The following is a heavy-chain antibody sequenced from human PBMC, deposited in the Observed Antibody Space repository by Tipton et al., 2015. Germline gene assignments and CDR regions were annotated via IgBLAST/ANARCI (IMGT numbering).Heavy chain of an antibody. CDR3: ARHMYGGGHDAFDI. CDR1: GGSISSSSFY. Sequence: GLVKPSETLSLTCAVSGGSISSSSFYWGWIRQPPGKGLELIGSIYYGGSTLYSPSLKSRVTISVDTSKNEFSLKVNSVTAADTAVYYCARHMYGGGHDAFDIWGQGTMVTVSS. D-gene: IGHD4-23*01. J-gene: IGHJ3*02. V-gene: IGHV4-39*01. CDR2: IYYGGST.